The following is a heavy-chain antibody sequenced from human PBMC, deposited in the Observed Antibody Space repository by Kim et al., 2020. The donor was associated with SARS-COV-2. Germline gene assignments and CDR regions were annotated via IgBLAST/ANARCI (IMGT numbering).Heavy chain of an antibody. D-gene: IGHD5-12*01. J-gene: IGHJ4*02. CDR2: IYSGGST. V-gene: IGHV3-66*01. CDR3: ARDGGYSGYDDYYFDY. CDR1: GFTVSSNY. Sequence: GGSLRLSCAASGFTVSSNYMSWVRQAPGKGLEWVSVIYSGGSTYYADSVKGRFTNYRDNSKNTLYLQMNSLRAEDTAVYYCARDGGYSGYDDYYFDYWGQGTLVTDSS.